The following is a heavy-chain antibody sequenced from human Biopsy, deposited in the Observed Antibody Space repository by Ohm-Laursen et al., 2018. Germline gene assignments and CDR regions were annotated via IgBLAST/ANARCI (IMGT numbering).Heavy chain of an antibody. CDR2: IDWDDAK. D-gene: IGHD2-2*01. J-gene: IGHJ6*02. CDR1: GFSVNTRGMS. V-gene: IGHV2-70*16. CDR3: ARIPILIVPAALVYRHRRHLQGLDV. Sequence: TQTLTLTCTLSGFSVNTRGMSVTWIRQAPGKALEWLARIDWDDAKFYSESLKTGLAISKDTSENHVVLTLSDVDPVDTATYYCARIPILIVPAALVYRHRRHLQGLDVWGQGTTVIVSS.